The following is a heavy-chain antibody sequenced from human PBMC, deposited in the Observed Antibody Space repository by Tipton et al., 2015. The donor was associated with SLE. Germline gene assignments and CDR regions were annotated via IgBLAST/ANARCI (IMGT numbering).Heavy chain of an antibody. J-gene: IGHJ4*02. V-gene: IGHV3-30*19. Sequence: SLRLSCVTSGFTFSNHGIHWVRQAPGKGLEWVSFIRFDGSNRFYADSVKGRFTISRDSSKNMLYLQMNSLRPEDTAVYFCARRITLDYWGQGTLVTVSS. D-gene: IGHD3-16*01. CDR2: IRFDGSNR. CDR3: ARRITLDY. CDR1: GFTFSNHG.